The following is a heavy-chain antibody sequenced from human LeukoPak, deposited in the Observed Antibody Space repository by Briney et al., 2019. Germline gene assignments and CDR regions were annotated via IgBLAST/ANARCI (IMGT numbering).Heavy chain of an antibody. CDR3: ARDGRQLAPPQYYYYYYYMDV. V-gene: IGHV3-23*01. J-gene: IGHJ6*03. CDR2: ISGSGGST. CDR1: GFTFSTYA. Sequence: GGSLRLSCTASGFTFSTYAMSWVRQTPGKGLEWVSSISGSGGSTYYADSVEGRFTMSRDNAKKTLYLQMDSLRAEDTAVYYCARDGRQLAPPQYYYYYYYMDVWGKGTTVTVSS. D-gene: IGHD6-6*01.